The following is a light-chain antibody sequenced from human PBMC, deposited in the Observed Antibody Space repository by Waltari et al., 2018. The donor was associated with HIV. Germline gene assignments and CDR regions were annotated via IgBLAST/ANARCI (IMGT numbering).Light chain of an antibody. J-gene: IGLJ2*01. V-gene: IGLV1-51*01. CDR2: DNN. CDR1: SSNIANNY. Sequence: QSVLTHPPAVSAAPGQTVTISCSGRSSNIANNYFSWYQQLPGTAPKLLIYDNNRRSSGIPDRFSGSKSGTSATLAIAGLQTGDEADYYCGTWDTSLSAGVFGGGTKVTVL. CDR3: GTWDTSLSAGV.